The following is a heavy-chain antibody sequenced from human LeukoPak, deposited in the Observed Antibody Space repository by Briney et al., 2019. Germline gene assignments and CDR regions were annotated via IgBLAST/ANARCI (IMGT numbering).Heavy chain of an antibody. J-gene: IGHJ3*02. V-gene: IGHV1-46*01. CDR2: ITPSGCST. CDR3: ASAVGYSYGFDAFDI. Sequence: ITPSGCSTSSAQKFQGRVTMTRDTSTSTVYMELSSLRSEDTAVYYCASAVGYSYGFDAFDIWGQGTMVTVSS. D-gene: IGHD5-18*01.